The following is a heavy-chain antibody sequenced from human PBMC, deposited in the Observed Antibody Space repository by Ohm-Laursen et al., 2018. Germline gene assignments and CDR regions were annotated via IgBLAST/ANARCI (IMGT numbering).Heavy chain of an antibody. D-gene: IGHD3-3*01. Sequence: SLRLSCAASGFTFSSNWMSWVRQAPGKGLEWVANIKQDGSEKYYVDSVKGRFTISRDNAKNSLYLQLNSLSTEDTAVYYCFPHLKMTFGAVPFDSWGQGTLVTVSS. CDR1: GFTFSSNW. V-gene: IGHV3-7*03. J-gene: IGHJ4*02. CDR2: IKQDGSEK. CDR3: FPHLKMTFGAVPFDS.